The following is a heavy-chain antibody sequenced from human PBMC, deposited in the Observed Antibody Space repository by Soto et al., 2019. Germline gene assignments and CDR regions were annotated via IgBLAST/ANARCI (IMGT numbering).Heavy chain of an antibody. J-gene: IGHJ4*02. V-gene: IGHV1-69*02. CDR2: FNPILSFS. D-gene: IGHD3-10*01. CDR1: GDTFNFYT. Sequence: QVQLVQSGAEVKKPGSSVKVSCKASGDTFNFYTINWVRQAPGLGLEWMGRFNPILSFSNSALKFQGRVTLTADNSTSTAYMVLSSLRSEDTAIYSCATSFGSGSRAFDYWGQGALVTVSS. CDR3: ATSFGSGSRAFDY.